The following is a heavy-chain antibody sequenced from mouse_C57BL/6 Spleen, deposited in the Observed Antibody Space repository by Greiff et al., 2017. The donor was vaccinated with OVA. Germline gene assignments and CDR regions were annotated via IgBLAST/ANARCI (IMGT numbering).Heavy chain of an antibody. Sequence: EVQLQQSGPELVKPGASVKIPCKASGYTFTDYNMDWVKQSHGKSLEWIGDINPNNGGTIYNQKFKGKATLTVDKSYSTAYMVLRSLTSEDTAVYYCSIRGDVCFDYWGQGTTLTVSS. CDR2: INPNNGGT. CDR1: GYTFTDYN. CDR3: SIRGDVCFDY. V-gene: IGHV1-18*01. J-gene: IGHJ2*01.